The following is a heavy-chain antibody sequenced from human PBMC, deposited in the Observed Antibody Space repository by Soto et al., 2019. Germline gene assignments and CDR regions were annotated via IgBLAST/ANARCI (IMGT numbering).Heavy chain of an antibody. J-gene: IGHJ4*02. V-gene: IGHV4-59*01. CDR3: ARTHYYDSSGYEPHFDY. D-gene: IGHD3-22*01. Sequence: QVQLQESGPGLVKPSETLSLTCTVSGDSINNYYWSWIRQPPGKGLEWIGFVYYSGSANYSPSLKSRVNISVDTTKNEFSLRLSSVTAADTAVYYCARTHYYDSSGYEPHFDYWGQGTLVNVSS. CDR1: GDSINNYY. CDR2: VYYSGSA.